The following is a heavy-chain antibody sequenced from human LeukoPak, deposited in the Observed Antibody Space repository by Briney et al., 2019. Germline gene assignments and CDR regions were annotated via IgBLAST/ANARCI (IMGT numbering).Heavy chain of an antibody. CDR3: ARRAGAYSHPYDY. CDR2: ISSSGSTI. CDR1: GFTFSSYE. J-gene: IGHJ4*02. V-gene: IGHV3-48*03. Sequence: GGSLRLSCAASGFTFSSYEMNWVRQAPGKGLEWVSYISSSGSTIYYADSVKGRFTISRDNAKNTLYLQMNSLRAEDTAVYYCARRAGAYSHPYDYWGQGTLVTVSS. D-gene: IGHD4/OR15-4a*01.